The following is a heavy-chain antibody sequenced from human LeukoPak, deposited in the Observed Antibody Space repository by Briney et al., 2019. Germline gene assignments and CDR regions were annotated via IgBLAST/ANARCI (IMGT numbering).Heavy chain of an antibody. CDR2: INWNGGSS. CDR1: GFTFDDYG. D-gene: IGHD3-22*01. CDR3: ARDAYYYDSSGYYFRPPVGYFDY. V-gene: IGHV3-20*04. Sequence: GGSLRLSCAAYGFTFDDYGMSWVRQAPGKGLEWVSGINWNGGSSVYADSVKGRFTISRDNAKNSLYLQMNSLRAEDTALYYCARDAYYYDSSGYYFRPPVGYFDYWGQGTLVTVSS. J-gene: IGHJ4*02.